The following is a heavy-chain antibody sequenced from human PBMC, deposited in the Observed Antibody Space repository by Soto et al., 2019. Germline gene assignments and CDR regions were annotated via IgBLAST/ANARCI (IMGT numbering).Heavy chain of an antibody. CDR2: LYYSGST. CDR3: ARADGLYSRGWYGVGY. Sequence: QVQLQESGPGLVKPSETLSLTCTVSGGSVSSGSYYWSWIRQPPGKGLEWIGYLYYSGSTKYNPSLKGRVTISVDTSKHQFSLKLSSVTAADTAVYYCARADGLYSRGWYGVGYWGQGTLVTVSS. J-gene: IGHJ4*02. D-gene: IGHD6-19*01. CDR1: GGSVSSGSYY. V-gene: IGHV4-61*01.